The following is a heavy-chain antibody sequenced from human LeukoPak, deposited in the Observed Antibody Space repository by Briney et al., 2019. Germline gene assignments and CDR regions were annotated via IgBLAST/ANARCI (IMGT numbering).Heavy chain of an antibody. J-gene: IGHJ6*02. V-gene: IGHV1-8*01. CDR2: MNPNSGNT. CDR1: GYTFTSYD. Sequence: ASVKVSCKASGYTFTSYDINWVRQATGQGLEWMGWMNPNSGNTGYAQKFQGRVTMTRNTSISTAYVELSSLRSEDTAVYYCACSSGWWIRYYYYGMDVWGQGTTVTVSS. CDR3: ACSSGWWIRYYYYGMDV. D-gene: IGHD6-19*01.